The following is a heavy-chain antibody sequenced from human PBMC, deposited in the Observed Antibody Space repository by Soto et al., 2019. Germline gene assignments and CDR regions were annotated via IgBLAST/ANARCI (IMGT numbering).Heavy chain of an antibody. Sequence: GESLKISCKGSGYSFTSYWIGWVRQMPGKGLEWMGIIYPGDSDTRYSPSFQGQVTISADKSISTAYLQWSSLKASDTAMYYCARLGSSPPKSYYYYYGMDVWGQGTTVIVSS. CDR1: GYSFTSYW. CDR3: ARLGSSPPKSYYYYYGMDV. CDR2: IYPGDSDT. J-gene: IGHJ6*02. D-gene: IGHD6-6*01. V-gene: IGHV5-51*01.